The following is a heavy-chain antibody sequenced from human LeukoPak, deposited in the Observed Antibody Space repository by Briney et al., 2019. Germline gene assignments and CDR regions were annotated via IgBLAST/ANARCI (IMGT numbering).Heavy chain of an antibody. CDR3: ARLRRSGSYLYYFDY. CDR1: GGSISSGGYS. Sequence: SETLSLTCAVSGGSISSGGYSWSWIRQPPGKGLEWIGYIYHSGSTYYNPSLESRVTISVDRSKNQFSLKLSSVTAADTAVYYCARLRRSGSYLYYFDYWGQGTLVTVSS. CDR2: IYHSGST. J-gene: IGHJ4*02. V-gene: IGHV4-30-2*01. D-gene: IGHD3-10*01.